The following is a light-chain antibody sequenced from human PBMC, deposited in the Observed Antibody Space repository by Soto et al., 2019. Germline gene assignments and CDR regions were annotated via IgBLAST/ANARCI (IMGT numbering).Light chain of an antibody. Sequence: QSVLTQPPSASGTPGQRVTISCSGSASDVGRNVVTWYQQSPGTAPRVLIYGTDQRPSGVPDRFSGSKSDTSASLAISGLQAEDDDDYYCAAWSDSLTGVVFGGGTKLTVL. V-gene: IGLV1-44*01. CDR3: AAWSDSLTGVV. CDR1: ASDVGRNV. J-gene: IGLJ2*01. CDR2: GTD.